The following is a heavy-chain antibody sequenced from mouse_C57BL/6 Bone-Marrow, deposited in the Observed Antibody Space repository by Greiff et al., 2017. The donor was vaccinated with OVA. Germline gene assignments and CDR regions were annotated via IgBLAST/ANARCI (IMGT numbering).Heavy chain of an antibody. J-gene: IGHJ3*01. Sequence: QVQLQQSGAELARPGASVKLSCKASGYTFTSYGISWVKQRTGQGLEWIGEIYPRSGNTYYNEKFKGKATLTADKSSSTAYMELRSLTSEDSAVYFCARKRYYYGSPWFAYWGQGTLVTVSA. CDR2: IYPRSGNT. D-gene: IGHD1-1*01. CDR3: ARKRYYYGSPWFAY. CDR1: GYTFTSYG. V-gene: IGHV1-81*01.